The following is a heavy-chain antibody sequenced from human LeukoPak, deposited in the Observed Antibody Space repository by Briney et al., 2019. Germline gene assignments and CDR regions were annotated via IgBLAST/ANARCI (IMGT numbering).Heavy chain of an antibody. CDR3: ARGPTPSFYYGSGSYYSLDY. V-gene: IGHV3-7*01. Sequence: GGSLRLSCAASGFTLSAHWMSWVRQAPGKGLEWVANIKEDGSEIYYVDSVKGRFTISRDIAKNSLYLQMNSLRADDTAVYYCARGPTPSFYYGSGSYYSLDYWGQGTLVTVSS. J-gene: IGHJ4*02. D-gene: IGHD3-10*01. CDR1: GFTLSAHW. CDR2: IKEDGSEI.